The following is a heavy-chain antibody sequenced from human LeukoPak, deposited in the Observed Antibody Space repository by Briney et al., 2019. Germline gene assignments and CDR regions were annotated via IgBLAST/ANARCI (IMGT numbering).Heavy chain of an antibody. CDR3: ARSPVSGLLDY. J-gene: IGHJ4*02. Sequence: ASVKVSCKASGGTFSSYAISWVRQAPGQGLEWMGGIIPIFGTANCAQKFQGRVTITTDESTSTAYMELSSLRSEDTAVYYCARSPVSGLLDYWGQGTLVTVSS. CDR1: GGTFSSYA. CDR2: IIPIFGTA. D-gene: IGHD2-15*01. V-gene: IGHV1-69*05.